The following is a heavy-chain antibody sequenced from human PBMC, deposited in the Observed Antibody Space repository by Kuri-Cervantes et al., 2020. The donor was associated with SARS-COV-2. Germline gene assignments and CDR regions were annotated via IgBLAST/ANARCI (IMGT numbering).Heavy chain of an antibody. D-gene: IGHD6-6*01. Sequence: LSLTCAASGFTFSSYGMHWVRQALGKGLEWVAFIRYDGSNKYYADSVKGRFTISRDNSKNTLYLQMNSLRAEDTAVYYCARMYSSSSGYYFDYWGQGTLVTVSS. CDR1: GFTFSSYG. CDR2: IRYDGSNK. V-gene: IGHV3-33*01. CDR3: ARMYSSSSGYYFDY. J-gene: IGHJ4*02.